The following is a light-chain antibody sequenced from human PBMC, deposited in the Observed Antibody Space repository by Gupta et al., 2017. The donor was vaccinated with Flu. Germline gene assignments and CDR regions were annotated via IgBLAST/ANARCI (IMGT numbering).Light chain of an antibody. CDR3: MQALQSPRA. CDR1: QSLLHSNGYNY. J-gene: IGKJ1*01. CDR2: LGS. Sequence: DIVMTQSPPSLPVTPGEPASNSCRSSQSLLHSNGYNYLDWYLQKPGQSPQLLIYLGSNRASGVPDRFSGSGSGTEFTLNISRVEAEDVGVYYCMQALQSPRAFGQGTKVEIK. V-gene: IGKV2-28*01.